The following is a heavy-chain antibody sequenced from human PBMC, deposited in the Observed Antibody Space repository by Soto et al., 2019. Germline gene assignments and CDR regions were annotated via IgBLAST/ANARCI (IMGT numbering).Heavy chain of an antibody. D-gene: IGHD2-21*01. CDR2: IYPGDSDT. J-gene: IGHJ3*02. V-gene: IGHV5-51*01. Sequence: GESLKISCKGSGYRFTNYWIGWVRQMPGKGLEWMAIIYPGDSDTMYSPSFQGHITISADKSITTAYLQWSSLKASDTAMYYCARASDSAILDAFHIWGQGTMVTVSS. CDR3: ARASDSAILDAFHI. CDR1: GYRFTNYW.